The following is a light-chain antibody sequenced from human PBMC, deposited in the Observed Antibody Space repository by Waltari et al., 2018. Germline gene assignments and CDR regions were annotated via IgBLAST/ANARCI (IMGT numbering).Light chain of an antibody. CDR3: SSYTNIITYV. CDR1: SSDVDNYNF. CDR2: GVR. Sequence: QSALTQPASVSGSPGQSITISCTGTSSDVDNYNFVSWYQQHPGKAPKLMIYGVRKRPSGVSDRFSGSKSGNTASLTISGLQAEDEADYYCSSYTNIITYVFGTGTKVTVL. V-gene: IGLV2-14*01. J-gene: IGLJ1*01.